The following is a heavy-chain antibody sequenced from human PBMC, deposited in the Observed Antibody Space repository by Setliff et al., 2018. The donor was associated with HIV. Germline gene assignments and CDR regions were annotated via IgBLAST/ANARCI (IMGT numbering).Heavy chain of an antibody. CDR1: GGSISSSSYY. J-gene: IGHJ5*02. V-gene: IGHV4-39*01. Sequence: SETLSLTCTVSGGSISSSSYYWGWIRQPPGKGLELIGSIYYTGTTYYHPSLESRVTLSVDMSRNQFSLRLTSVTAADTAVYYCARHITGGLAAPVWFDPWGQGTLVTVSS. CDR2: IYYTGTT. CDR3: ARHITGGLAAPVWFDP. D-gene: IGHD6-13*01.